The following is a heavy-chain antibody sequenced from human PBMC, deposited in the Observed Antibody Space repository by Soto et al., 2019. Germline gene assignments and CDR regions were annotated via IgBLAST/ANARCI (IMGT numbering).Heavy chain of an antibody. V-gene: IGHV1-69*13. CDR1: GGTFSSYA. D-gene: IGHD3-22*01. Sequence: SVKVSCKASGGTFSSYAISWVRQAPGQGLKWMGGIIPIFGTANYAQKFQGRVTITADESTSTAYMELSSLRSEDTAVYYCARQENYYDSSGALKGFDYWGQGTLVTVSS. J-gene: IGHJ4*02. CDR3: ARQENYYDSSGALKGFDY. CDR2: IIPIFGTA.